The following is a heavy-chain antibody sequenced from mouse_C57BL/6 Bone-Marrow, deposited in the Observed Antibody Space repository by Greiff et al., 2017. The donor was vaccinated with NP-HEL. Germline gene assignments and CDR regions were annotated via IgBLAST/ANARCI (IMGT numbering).Heavy chain of an antibody. Sequence: VQLQQSGAELVRPGTSVKVSCKASGYAFTNYLIEWVKQRPGQGLEWIGVINPGSGGTNYNEKFKGKATLTADKSSSTAYMQLSSLTSEDSAVYFWARAGFAYWGQGTLVTVSA. CDR3: ARAGFAY. CDR1: GYAFTNYL. V-gene: IGHV1-54*01. J-gene: IGHJ3*01. CDR2: INPGSGGT.